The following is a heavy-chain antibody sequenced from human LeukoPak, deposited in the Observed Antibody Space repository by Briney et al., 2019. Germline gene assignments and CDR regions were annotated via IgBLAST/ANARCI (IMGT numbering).Heavy chain of an antibody. D-gene: IGHD4-17*01. CDR3: AREPPEVDYGDAFGI. V-gene: IGHV4-39*07. CDR1: GGSISSKDYY. CDR2: VFYDGDT. Sequence: SETLSLTCTVSGGSISSKDYYWTWIRQPAGKGLEWVGRVFYDGDTYFNPSLRSRVTISVDTSKNQFSLKLSSVTAADTAVYYCAREPPEVDYGDAFGIWGQGTMVTVSS. J-gene: IGHJ3*02.